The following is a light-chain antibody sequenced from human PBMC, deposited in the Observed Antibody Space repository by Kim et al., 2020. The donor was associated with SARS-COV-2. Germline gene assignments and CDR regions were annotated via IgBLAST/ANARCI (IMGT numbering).Light chain of an antibody. J-gene: IGLJ2*01. Sequence: NTVSISCTRHSDSVVTNYVQWYQLRPGSAPTTVIYEDNQRPSGVPDRFSDFIDSSSNSASLSVSGLKTEDETDNFCQSYDSNTQGVFGAGTQLTVL. V-gene: IGLV6-57*03. CDR1: SDSVVTNY. CDR3: QSYDSNTQGV. CDR2: EDN.